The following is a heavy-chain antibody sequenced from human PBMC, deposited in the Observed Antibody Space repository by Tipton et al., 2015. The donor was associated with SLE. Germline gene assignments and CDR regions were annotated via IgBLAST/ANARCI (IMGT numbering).Heavy chain of an antibody. CDR2: INHSGST. Sequence: TLSLTCAVYGGSFSGYYWSWIRQPPGKGLEWIGEINHSGSTNYNPSLKSRVTISVDTSKNQFSLKLSSVTAADTAVYYCAAEYDFQTQWFHHWGQGTLVAVSS. D-gene: IGHD3-3*01. CDR3: AAEYDFQTQWFHH. CDR1: GGSFSGYY. J-gene: IGHJ1*01. V-gene: IGHV4-34*01.